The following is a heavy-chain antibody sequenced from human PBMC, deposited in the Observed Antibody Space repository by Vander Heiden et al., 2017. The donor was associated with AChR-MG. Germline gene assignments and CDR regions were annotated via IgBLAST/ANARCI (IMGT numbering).Heavy chain of an antibody. J-gene: IGHJ5*02. CDR3: AKRVDNENDRRLDNWFDP. Sequence: EVQLLESGGGLVQPGGSLRLSCAASGFPFSSYAMSWVRQAPGKGLEWVSAISGSGGSTYYAESVKGRVTISRDNSKNTLYRQMNSLRAEETAVYYCAKRVDNENDRRLDNWFDPWGQGTLVTVSS. CDR1: GFPFSSYA. CDR2: ISGSGGST. D-gene: IGHD1-20*01. V-gene: IGHV3-23*01.